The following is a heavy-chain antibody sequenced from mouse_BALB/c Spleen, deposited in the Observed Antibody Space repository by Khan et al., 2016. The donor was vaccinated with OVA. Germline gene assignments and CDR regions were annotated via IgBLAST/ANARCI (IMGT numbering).Heavy chain of an antibody. CDR2: IWSAGST. CDR3: ARRVYDYGRGALFAY. J-gene: IGHJ3*01. CDR1: GFSLDNYS. V-gene: IGHV2-2*02. D-gene: IGHD2-4*01. Sequence: QVQLKQSGPGLVQPSQSLSITCTVSGFSLDNYSVHWIRQSPGKGLEWLGVIWSAGSTDYNAAFISRLTITKDNSRSQFFFKLINLQPNATTIYYCARRVYDYGRGALFAYWGQGTLVTVSA.